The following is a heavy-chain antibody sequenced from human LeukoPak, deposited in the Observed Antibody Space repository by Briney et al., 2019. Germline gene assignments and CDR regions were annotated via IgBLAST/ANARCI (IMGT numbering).Heavy chain of an antibody. Sequence: SETLSLTCAVYGGSFSGYSWSWIRQPPGKGLEWIGYIYHSGSTYYNPSLKSRVTISVDRSKNQFSLKLSSVTAADTAVYYCARADYGDYGYFDYWGQGTLVTVSS. V-gene: IGHV4-30-2*01. CDR1: GGSFSGYS. J-gene: IGHJ4*02. CDR2: IYHSGST. CDR3: ARADYGDYGYFDY. D-gene: IGHD4-17*01.